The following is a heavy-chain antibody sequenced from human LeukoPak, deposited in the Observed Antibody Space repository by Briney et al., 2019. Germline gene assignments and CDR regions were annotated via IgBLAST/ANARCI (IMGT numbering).Heavy chain of an antibody. CDR1: GFTVSSNY. CDR3: AKDVPPEWFGELPMYYFDY. V-gene: IGHV3-66*01. Sequence: PGGPLRLSCAASGFTVSSNYMSWVRQAPGKGLEWVSVIYSGGSTYYADSVKGRFTISRDNSKNTLYLQMNSLRAEDTAVYYCAKDVPPEWFGELPMYYFDYWGQGTLVTVSS. CDR2: IYSGGST. J-gene: IGHJ4*02. D-gene: IGHD3-10*01.